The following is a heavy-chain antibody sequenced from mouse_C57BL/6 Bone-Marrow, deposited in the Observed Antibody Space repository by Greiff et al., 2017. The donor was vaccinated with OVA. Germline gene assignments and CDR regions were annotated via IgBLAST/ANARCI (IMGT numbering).Heavy chain of an antibody. CDR1: GYTFTSYW. J-gene: IGHJ2*01. V-gene: IGHV1-5*01. CDR3: TREGVTTVVAHYFDY. D-gene: IGHD1-1*01. CDR2: IYPGNGDT. Sequence: EVQLQQSGTVLARPGASVKMSCKTSGYTFTSYWMHWVKQRPGQGLEWIGAIYPGNGDTSYKQKFKGKAKLTAVTSASTAYMELSSLTNEDSAVYYCTREGVTTVVAHYFDYWGQGTTLTVSS.